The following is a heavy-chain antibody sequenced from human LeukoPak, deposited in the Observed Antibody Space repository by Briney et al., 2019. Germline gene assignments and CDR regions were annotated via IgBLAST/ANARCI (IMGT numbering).Heavy chain of an antibody. CDR3: AKDSDNCSGGSCYRSYFDY. Sequence: GGSLRLSCAASGFTFSSYGMHWVRQAPGKGLEWVAVISYDGSNKYYADSVKGRFTISRDNSKNTLYLQMNSLRAEDTAVYYCAKDSDNCSGGSCYRSYFDYWGQGTLVTVSS. J-gene: IGHJ4*02. D-gene: IGHD2-15*01. V-gene: IGHV3-30*18. CDR2: ISYDGSNK. CDR1: GFTFSSYG.